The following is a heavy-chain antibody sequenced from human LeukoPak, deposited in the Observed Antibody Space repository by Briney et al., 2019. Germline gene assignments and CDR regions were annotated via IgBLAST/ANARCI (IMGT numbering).Heavy chain of an antibody. J-gene: IGHJ4*02. CDR1: GFTFSSYG. CDR2: IRNDGSII. CDR3: AKDTPLCYFDY. V-gene: IGHV3-30*02. D-gene: IGHD3-16*01. Sequence: GGSLRLSCAASGFTFSSYGMHWIRQAPGKGLEWVAFIRNDGSIIYNADSVKGRFTISRDNSKNTLYVQMNSLRADDTAVYYCAKDTPLCYFDYWGQGTQVTVSS.